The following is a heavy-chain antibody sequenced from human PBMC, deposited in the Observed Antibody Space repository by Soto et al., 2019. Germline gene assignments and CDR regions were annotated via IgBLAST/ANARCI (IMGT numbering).Heavy chain of an antibody. CDR1: GFTFRTYA. Sequence: QPRGSLRLSCATSGFTFRTYAMNWVRQAPGKGLEWISTISNTGGSTYYADSVKGRFSISRDNSKNTLFLQMNSLRAEDTALYYCAKVTGTGWYGDYYYYDLDVWGQGTTVTVSS. CDR2: ISNTGGST. CDR3: AKVTGTGWYGDYYYYDLDV. D-gene: IGHD6-19*01. J-gene: IGHJ6*02. V-gene: IGHV3-23*01.